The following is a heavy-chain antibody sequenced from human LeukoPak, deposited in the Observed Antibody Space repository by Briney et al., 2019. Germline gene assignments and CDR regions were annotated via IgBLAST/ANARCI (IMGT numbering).Heavy chain of an antibody. V-gene: IGHV3-9*01. CDR1: GFTFSSYA. D-gene: IGHD6-13*01. CDR3: AKDNLVRAFDI. J-gene: IGHJ3*02. CDR2: ISWNSGSI. Sequence: PGGSLRLSCAASGFTFSSYAMHWVRQAPGKGLEWVSGISWNSGSIGYADSVKGRFTISRDNAKNSLYLQMNGLRAEDTALYYCAKDNLVRAFDIWGQGTMVTVSS.